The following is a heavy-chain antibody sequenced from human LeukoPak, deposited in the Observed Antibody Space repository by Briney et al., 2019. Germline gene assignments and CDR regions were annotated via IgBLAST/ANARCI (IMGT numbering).Heavy chain of an antibody. J-gene: IGHJ5*02. Sequence: SETLSLTCTVSGGSISSGGYYWSWIRQHPGKGLEWIGYIYYSGSTYYNPSLKSRVTISVDTSKNQFSLKLSSVTAAGTAVYYCARVGTRYCSSTSCYGWFDPWGQGTLVTVSS. V-gene: IGHV4-31*03. CDR1: GGSISSGGYY. D-gene: IGHD2-2*01. CDR3: ARVGTRYCSSTSCYGWFDP. CDR2: IYYSGST.